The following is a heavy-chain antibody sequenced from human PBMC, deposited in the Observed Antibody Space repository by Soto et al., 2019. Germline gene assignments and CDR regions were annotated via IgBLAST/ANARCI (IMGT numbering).Heavy chain of an antibody. J-gene: IGHJ6*02. D-gene: IGHD2-2*01. V-gene: IGHV3-48*02. CDR1: GFTFSSYS. CDR3: ASAYCSSTSCFRYYYYGMDV. Sequence: PGGSLRLSCAASGFTFSSYSMNWVRQAPGKGLEWVSYISSSSSTIYYADSVKGRFTISRDNAKNSLYLQMNSLRDEDTAVYYCASAYCSSTSCFRYYYYGMDVWGQGTTVTVSS. CDR2: ISSSSSTI.